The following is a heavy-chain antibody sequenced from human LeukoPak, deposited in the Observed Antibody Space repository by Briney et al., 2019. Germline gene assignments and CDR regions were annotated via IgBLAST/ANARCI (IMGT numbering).Heavy chain of an antibody. J-gene: IGHJ5*02. V-gene: IGHV3-33*01. CDR1: GFSFSNYG. CDR2: IWYDGSNK. D-gene: IGHD6-6*01. CDR3: ARDHVSSSSGWFDP. Sequence: GGSLRLSCAASGFSFSNYGMHWVRQAPGRGLEWVAVIWYDGSNKYYADSVKGRFTISRDNPKNTLYLQMNSLRAEDTAVYYCARDHVSSSSGWFDPWGQGTLVTVSS.